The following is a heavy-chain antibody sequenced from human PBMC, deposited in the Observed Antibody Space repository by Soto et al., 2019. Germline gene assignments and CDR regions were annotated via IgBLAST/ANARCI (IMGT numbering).Heavy chain of an antibody. CDR2: ISYSGRT. V-gene: IGHV4-31*03. CDR3: ARWTYLYDRSNIRYGGFDT. Sequence: QVQLQESGPGLVKPSQTLSLTCTVSGVSLNSGDYFWSWVRQLPGKGLEWIGYISYSGRTFYSPIMNSRTSISADTSQNHFSLTMTSVIAADTAVYFCARWTYLYDRSNIRYGGFDTWGQGTKVTVSS. D-gene: IGHD3-22*01. J-gene: IGHJ3*02. CDR1: GVSLNSGDYF.